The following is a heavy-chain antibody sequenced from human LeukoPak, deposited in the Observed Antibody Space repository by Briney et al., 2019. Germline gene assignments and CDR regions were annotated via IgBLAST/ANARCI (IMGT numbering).Heavy chain of an antibody. D-gene: IGHD6-13*01. V-gene: IGHV3-7*01. Sequence: GGSLRLSCVASGFTFSSRDWMSWVRQAPGKGLEWVANIKQDGSEKYYVDSVKGRFTISRDNAKNSLYLQMNSLRAEDTAVYYCARVGSPQVSSWYLSFYYYYYMDVWGKGTTVTVSS. J-gene: IGHJ6*03. CDR3: ARVGSPQVSSWYLSFYYYYYMDV. CDR2: IKQDGSEK. CDR1: GFTFSSRDW.